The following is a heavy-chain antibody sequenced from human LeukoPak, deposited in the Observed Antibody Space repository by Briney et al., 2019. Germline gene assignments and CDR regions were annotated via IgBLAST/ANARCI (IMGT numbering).Heavy chain of an antibody. Sequence: ASVKVSCKASGYTFTNYHIAWVRQAPGQGLEWRGWVSTNDGNTVYAQRLQGRVTMTTDTSTSVAYVELRSLTSDDTAVYYCTRAPPGMTMMTDYWGQGTLVTVSS. CDR1: GYTFTNYH. D-gene: IGHD3-22*01. CDR2: VSTNDGNT. CDR3: TRAPPGMTMMTDY. J-gene: IGHJ4*02. V-gene: IGHV1-18*01.